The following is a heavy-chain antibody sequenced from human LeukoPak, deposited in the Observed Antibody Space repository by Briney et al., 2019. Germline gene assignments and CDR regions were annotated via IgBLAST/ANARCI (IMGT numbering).Heavy chain of an antibody. CDR3: AKGYCSGGSCYPIDY. CDR1: GFTFSSYA. V-gene: IGHV3-23*01. CDR2: ISGSGGST. Sequence: GGSLRLSCAASGFTFSSYAMSWVRQAPGKGLEWVSAISGSGGSTYYADSVKGRFTISRDNSKNTLYLQMNSLRAEDTAVYYGAKGYCSGGSCYPIDYWGQGTLVTVSS. D-gene: IGHD2-15*01. J-gene: IGHJ4*02.